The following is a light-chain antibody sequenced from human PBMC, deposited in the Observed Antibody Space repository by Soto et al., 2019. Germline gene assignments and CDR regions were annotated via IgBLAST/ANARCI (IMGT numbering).Light chain of an antibody. CDR2: TTS. J-gene: IGKJ3*01. V-gene: IGKV1-39*01. CDR3: QQSYSIPFT. Sequence: IQLTQSPSSLSASVGDRVTITCRASQGIGNDLNWYQQKPGKAPKRLIFTTSNLQNGVPSRFSGSGSGTDFTLTISSLQPADFATYYCQQSYSIPFTFGPGTKVDIK. CDR1: QGIGND.